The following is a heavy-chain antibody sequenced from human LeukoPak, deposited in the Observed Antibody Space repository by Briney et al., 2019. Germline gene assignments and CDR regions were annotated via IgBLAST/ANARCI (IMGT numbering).Heavy chain of an antibody. CDR2: INHSGST. CDR1: GGSFSGCY. D-gene: IGHD5-12*01. Sequence: SETLSLTCAVYGGSFSGCYWSWIRQPPGKGLEWIGEINHSGSTNYNPSLKSRVTISVDTSKNQFSLKLSSVTAADTAVYYCARGLRRWLRDPFDYWGQGTLVTVSS. CDR3: ARGLRRWLRDPFDY. J-gene: IGHJ4*02. V-gene: IGHV4-34*01.